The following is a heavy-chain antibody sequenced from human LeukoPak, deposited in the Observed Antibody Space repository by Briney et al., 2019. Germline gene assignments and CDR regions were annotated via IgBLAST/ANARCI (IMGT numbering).Heavy chain of an antibody. J-gene: IGHJ4*02. CDR2: INAGNGNT. D-gene: IGHD6-13*01. CDR3: ASSIAADFDY. Sequence: ASVKVSCKASGYTITRYAMHWVRQAPGQRLEWMGWINAGNGNTKYSLKFQGGVTITRDTSASTAYMELSSLRSEDTAVYYCASSIAADFDYWGQVTLVTVSS. V-gene: IGHV1-3*01. CDR1: GYTITRYA.